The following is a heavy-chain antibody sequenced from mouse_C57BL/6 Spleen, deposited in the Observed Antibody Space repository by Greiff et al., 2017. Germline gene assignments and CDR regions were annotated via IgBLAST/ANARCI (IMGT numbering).Heavy chain of an antibody. CDR2: IHPNSGST. D-gene: IGHD2-4*01. V-gene: IGHV1-64*01. J-gene: IGHJ4*01. Sequence: QVQLQQPGAELVKPGASVKLSCKASGYTFTSYWMHWVKQRPGQGLEWIGMIHPNSGSTNYNEKFKSKDTLTVDNSSSTAYMQLSSLTSEDSAVYYCASYYDYDGTAMDYWGQGTSVTVSS. CDR1: GYTFTSYW. CDR3: ASYYDYDGTAMDY.